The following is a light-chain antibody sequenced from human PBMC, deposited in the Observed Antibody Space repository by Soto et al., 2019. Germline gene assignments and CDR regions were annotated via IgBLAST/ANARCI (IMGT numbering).Light chain of an antibody. Sequence: DIQMTQSPCSLSASVGDRVTITCRASQNINNYLNWYQQKPGKAPKLLIYAASSLQSGVPSRFSGSGSGTDFTLTISSLQPEDFATYYCQQSYSTPLTFGGGTKVEIK. CDR2: AAS. CDR1: QNINNY. V-gene: IGKV1-39*01. CDR3: QQSYSTPLT. J-gene: IGKJ4*01.